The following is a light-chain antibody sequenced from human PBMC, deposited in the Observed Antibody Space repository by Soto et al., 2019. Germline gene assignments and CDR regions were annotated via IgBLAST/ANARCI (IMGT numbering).Light chain of an antibody. J-gene: IGLJ3*02. CDR2: LNSDGSH. CDR1: SGHNSYA. Sequence: QSVLTQSPSASASLGASVKLTCTLSSGHNSYAIAWHQQQPGKGPRYLMKLNSDGSHTKGDGIPDRFSGSSSGTERSLTISSLQSEDEADYYCQTWDTGIVVFGGGTKLTVL. CDR3: QTWDTGIVV. V-gene: IGLV4-69*01.